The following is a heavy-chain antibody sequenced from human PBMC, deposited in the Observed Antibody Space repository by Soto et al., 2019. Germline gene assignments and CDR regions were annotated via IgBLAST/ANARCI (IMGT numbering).Heavy chain of an antibody. CDR1: GFTFSSYS. CDR2: ILYDGSHK. D-gene: IGHD6-13*01. CDR3: AREIGAAGGHLGAFDI. J-gene: IGHJ3*02. V-gene: IGHV3-30-3*01. Sequence: QVQLVESGGGVVQPGRSLRLSCAASGFTFSSYSMHWVRQAPGKGLEWVAVILYDGSHKYYAESVKGRFTISSDSSKNTLYVQMNSLKTEDTAVYYCAREIGAAGGHLGAFDIWGQGTMVTVSS.